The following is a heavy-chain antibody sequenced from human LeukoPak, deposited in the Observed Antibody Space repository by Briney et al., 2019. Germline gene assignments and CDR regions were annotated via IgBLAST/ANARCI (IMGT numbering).Heavy chain of an antibody. V-gene: IGHV4-34*01. J-gene: IGHJ4*02. CDR2: INHSGST. CDR3: ASSTIAVAGILHY. D-gene: IGHD6-19*01. Sequence: SETLSLTCAVYGGSFSGYYWSWIRQPPGKGLEWIGEINHSGSTNYNPSLKSRVTISVDTSKSQFSLKLSSVTAADTAVYYCASSTIAVAGILHYWGQGTLVTVSS. CDR1: GGSFSGYY.